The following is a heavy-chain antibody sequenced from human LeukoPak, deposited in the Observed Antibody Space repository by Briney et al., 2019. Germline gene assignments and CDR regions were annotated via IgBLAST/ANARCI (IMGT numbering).Heavy chain of an antibody. CDR3: ARGDHYDYVWGSYRYTKHGMDV. D-gene: IGHD3-16*02. J-gene: IGHJ6*02. CDR1: GGSISSYY. V-gene: IGHV4-59*01. CDR2: IYYSGST. Sequence: SETLSLTCTVSGGSISSYYWSWIRQPPGKGLEWIGYIYYSGSTNYNPSLKSRVTISVDTSKNQFSLKLSSVTAEDTAVYYCARGDHYDYVWGSYRYTKHGMDVWGQGTTVTVSS.